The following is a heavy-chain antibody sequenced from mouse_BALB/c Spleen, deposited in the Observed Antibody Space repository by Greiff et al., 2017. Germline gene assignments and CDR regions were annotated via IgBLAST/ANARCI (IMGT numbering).Heavy chain of an antibody. Sequence: EVKLVESGGGLVQPGGSRKLSCAASGFTFSDYGMAWVRQAPGKGPEWVAFISNLAYSIYYADTVTGRFTISRENAKNTLYLEMSSLRSEDTAMYYCARAITTATKYFDVWGAGTTVTVSS. CDR3: ARAITTATKYFDV. CDR1: GFTFSDYG. CDR2: ISNLAYSI. J-gene: IGHJ1*01. D-gene: IGHD1-2*01. V-gene: IGHV5-15*02.